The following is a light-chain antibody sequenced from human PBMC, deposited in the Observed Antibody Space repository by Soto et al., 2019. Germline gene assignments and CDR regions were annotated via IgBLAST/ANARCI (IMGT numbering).Light chain of an antibody. CDR2: GTS. V-gene: IGKV3-20*01. CDR3: HQSFGSVWT. Sequence: EIVLTQSPGTLSLSPGEGATLSCRASQNVVTSHFAWFQQKPGQAPRLLIYGTSIRAPGIPDRFSGSGSGTAFSLTISRLEPEDFAVYFCHQSFGSVWTFGQGTKVEI. J-gene: IGKJ1*01. CDR1: QNVVTSH.